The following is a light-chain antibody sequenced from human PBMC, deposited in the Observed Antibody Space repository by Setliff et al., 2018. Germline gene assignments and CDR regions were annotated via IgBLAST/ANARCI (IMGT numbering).Light chain of an antibody. CDR2: DVS. CDR1: SSDVGGYDY. Sequence: QSVLTQPASVSGSPGQSITISCTGTSSDVGGYDYVSWYQQHPGKVPKLMVYDVSNRPSGVSDRFSGSKSGDTAFLTISGLQAEDEADYYCSSYSSSSTLAVFGGGTKVTVL. CDR3: SSYSSSSTLAV. J-gene: IGLJ2*01. V-gene: IGLV2-14*01.